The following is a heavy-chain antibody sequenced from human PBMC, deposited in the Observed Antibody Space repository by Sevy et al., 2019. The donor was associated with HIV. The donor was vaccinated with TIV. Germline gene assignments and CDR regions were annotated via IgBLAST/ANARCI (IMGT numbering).Heavy chain of an antibody. J-gene: IGHJ3*01. D-gene: IGHD3-22*01. V-gene: IGHV3-23*01. CDR3: AKVLNPALESMMEVTVRSLKGFDV. CDR2: ISGFGNT. Sequence: GGSLRLSCAASGFTFNTHVMNWVRQAPGQGLEWVSSISGFGNTYYADSVRGRFTISRDNAKNTLYLQMNSLRADDTAVYYCAKVLNPALESMMEVTVRSLKGFDVWGQGTMVTVSS. CDR1: GFTFNTHV.